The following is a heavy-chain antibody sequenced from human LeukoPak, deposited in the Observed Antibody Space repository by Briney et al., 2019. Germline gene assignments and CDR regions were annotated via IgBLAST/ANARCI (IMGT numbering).Heavy chain of an antibody. J-gene: IGHJ5*02. CDR1: GFTFSSYG. CDR2: ISGSGGST. Sequence: PGGSLRLSCAASGFTFSSYGMHWVRQAPGKGLEWVSAISGSGGSTYYADSVKGQFTISRDNSKNTLYLQMNSLRAEDTAVYYCARDYCGGDCYSFDPWGQGTLVTVSS. D-gene: IGHD2-21*01. V-gene: IGHV3-23*01. CDR3: ARDYCGGDCYSFDP.